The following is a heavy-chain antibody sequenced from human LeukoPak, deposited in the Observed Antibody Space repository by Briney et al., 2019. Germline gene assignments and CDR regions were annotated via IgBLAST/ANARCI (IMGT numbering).Heavy chain of an antibody. CDR1: GFTVSSNY. D-gene: IGHD6-25*01. Sequence: PGGSLRLSCAASGFTVSSNYMNWVRQAPGKGLEWVSVIDSGGSTYYADSVKGRFTISRDNSKNTLYLQMNSLRAEDAAIYYCARDRRLASFDYGGQGTLVTVSS. CDR3: ARDRRLASFDY. V-gene: IGHV3-66*01. CDR2: IDSGGST. J-gene: IGHJ4*02.